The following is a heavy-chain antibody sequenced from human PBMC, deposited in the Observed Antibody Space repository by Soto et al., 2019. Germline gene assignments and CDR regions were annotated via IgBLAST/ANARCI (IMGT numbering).Heavy chain of an antibody. D-gene: IGHD6-19*01. CDR1: GYTFTGYY. CDR3: ARDQVAGARHYFDY. Sequence: GXSVKVSCKASGYTFTGYYMHWVRQAPGQGLEWMGWINPNSGGTNYAQKFQGRVTITADESTSTAYMELSSLRSEDTAVYYCARDQVAGARHYFDYWGQGTLVTVSS. CDR2: INPNSGGT. J-gene: IGHJ4*02. V-gene: IGHV1-2*02.